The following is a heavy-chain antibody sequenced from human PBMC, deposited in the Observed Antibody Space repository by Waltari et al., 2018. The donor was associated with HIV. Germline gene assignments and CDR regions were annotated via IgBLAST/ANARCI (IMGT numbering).Heavy chain of an antibody. V-gene: IGHV3-7*01. J-gene: IGHJ5*02. CDR3: AGRSPARRLKWFDP. CDR1: GFTFSSYW. D-gene: IGHD2-8*01. CDR2: KKQGGSEK. Sequence: EVQLVESGGGLVQPGGSLRLSCAASGFTFSSYWMSWVRQAPGKGMEWVANKKQGGSEKYYVDSMTGRFTISKDNAKNSLYLQSNSLRAEDTAVYYCAGRSPARRLKWFDPWGQGTLVIVSS.